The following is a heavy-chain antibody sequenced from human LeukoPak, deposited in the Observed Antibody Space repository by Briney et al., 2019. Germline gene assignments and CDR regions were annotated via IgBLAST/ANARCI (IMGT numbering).Heavy chain of an antibody. CDR3: ARYSTRGVYYYYGMDV. V-gene: IGHV3-48*04. CDR2: ISSSSSTI. D-gene: IGHD2-2*01. Sequence: GGSLRLSCAASGFTFSSYSMNWVRQAPGKGLEWVSYISSSSSTIYYADSVKGRFTISRDNAKNSLYLQMNSLRAEDTAVYYCARYSTRGVYYYYGMDVWGQGTTVTVSS. CDR1: GFTFSSYS. J-gene: IGHJ6*02.